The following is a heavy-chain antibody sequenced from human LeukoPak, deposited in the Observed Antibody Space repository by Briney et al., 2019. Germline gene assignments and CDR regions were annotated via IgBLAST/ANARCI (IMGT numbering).Heavy chain of an antibody. Sequence: ASVKVSCKASGYTFTSYGISWVRQAPGQGLEWMGWISAYNGNTNYAQKLQGRVTMTTDTSTSTAYMELRSLRSDDTAVYYCARDLCGDYVPWNCYYFDYWGQGTLVTVSS. D-gene: IGHD4-17*01. CDR2: ISAYNGNT. CDR3: ARDLCGDYVPWNCYYFDY. CDR1: GYTFTSYG. J-gene: IGHJ4*02. V-gene: IGHV1-18*01.